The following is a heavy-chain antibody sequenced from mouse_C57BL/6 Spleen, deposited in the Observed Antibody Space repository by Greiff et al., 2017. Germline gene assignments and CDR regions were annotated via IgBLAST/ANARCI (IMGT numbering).Heavy chain of an antibody. CDR2: IYPGDGDT. J-gene: IGHJ3*01. Sequence: QVQLQQSGPELVKPGASVKISCKASGYAFSSSWMNWVKQRPGKGLEWIGRIYPGDGDTNYNGTFKGKATLTADKSSSTAYMQLSSLTSEDSAVYFCARINWDSFSYWGQGTLVTVSA. V-gene: IGHV1-82*01. CDR3: ARINWDSFSY. CDR1: GYAFSSSW. D-gene: IGHD4-1*02.